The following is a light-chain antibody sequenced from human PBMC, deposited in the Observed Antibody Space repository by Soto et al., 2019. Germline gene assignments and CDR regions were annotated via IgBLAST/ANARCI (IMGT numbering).Light chain of an antibody. CDR1: RTNIAVNS. CDR2: ANN. J-gene: IGLJ2*01. CDR3: AAWDASMNGLV. V-gene: IGLV1-44*01. Sequence: QSVLTQPPSASGTRGQRVSISCSGARTNIAVNSVDWYQQLPGTAPQVLIYANNHRPSGVPDRFSGSKSGTSASLAINGLQSDDEAHYFCAAWDASMNGLVFGGGTKLTVL.